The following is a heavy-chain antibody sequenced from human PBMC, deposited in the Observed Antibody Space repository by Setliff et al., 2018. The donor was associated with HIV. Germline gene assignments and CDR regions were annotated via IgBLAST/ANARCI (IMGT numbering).Heavy chain of an antibody. V-gene: IGHV4-59*11. Sequence: SETLSLTCTVSIGSISSHYWSWIRQPPGKGLEWIGHIYYSGITNYSPSLKSRVTISVDTSKDQFSLKLRSVTAADTAVYYCARDRELARHYYYGMDVWGQGTTVTVSS. J-gene: IGHJ6*02. D-gene: IGHD6-6*01. CDR1: IGSISSHY. CDR2: IYYSGIT. CDR3: ARDRELARHYYYGMDV.